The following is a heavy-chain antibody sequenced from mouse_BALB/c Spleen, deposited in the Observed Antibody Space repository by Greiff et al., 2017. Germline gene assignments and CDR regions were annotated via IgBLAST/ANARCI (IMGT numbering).Heavy chain of an antibody. Sequence: VQLQQSGAELARPGASVKLSCKASGYTFTSYWMQWVKQRPGQGLEWIGAIYPGDGDTRYTQKFKGKATLTADKSSSTAYMQLSSLASEDSAVYYCARRGLLGYFDVWGAGTTVTVSS. D-gene: IGHD2-3*01. V-gene: IGHV1-87*01. CDR1: GYTFTSYW. J-gene: IGHJ1*01. CDR2: IYPGDGDT. CDR3: ARRGLLGYFDV.